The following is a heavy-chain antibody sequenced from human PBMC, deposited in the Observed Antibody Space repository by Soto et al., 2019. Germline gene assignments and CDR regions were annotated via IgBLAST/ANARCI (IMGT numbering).Heavy chain of an antibody. CDR3: ARAGYGYPFVY. D-gene: IGHD5-18*01. V-gene: IGHV4-59*01. CDR1: GGSISSYY. CDR2: IYYSGST. J-gene: IGHJ4*01. Sequence: PSETLSLTCTVSGGSISSYYWSWIRQPPGKGLEWIGYIYYSGSTNYNPSLKSRVTISVDTSKNQFSLKLSSVTAADTAVYYCARAGYGYPFVYWGHGTLVTDPS.